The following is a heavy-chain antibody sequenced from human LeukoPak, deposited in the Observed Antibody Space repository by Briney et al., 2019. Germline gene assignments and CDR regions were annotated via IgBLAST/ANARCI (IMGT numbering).Heavy chain of an antibody. CDR1: GITLSELW. V-gene: IGHV3-7*04. J-gene: IGHJ4*02. CDR3: VGGYGSLPDY. CDR2: IKQDGSEK. D-gene: IGHD3-10*01. Sequence: PGGSLRLSCSGYGITLSELWMNWVRQVPGKGLEWVANIKQDGSEKKYVDSVKGRFTISRDNAKNSVYLQMNSLRVDDTAVYYCVGGYGSLPDYWGQGALVTVSS.